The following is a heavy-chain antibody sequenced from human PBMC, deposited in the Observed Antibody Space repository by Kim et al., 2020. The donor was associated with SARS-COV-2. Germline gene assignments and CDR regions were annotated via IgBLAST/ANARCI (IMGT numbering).Heavy chain of an antibody. J-gene: IGHJ5*02. CDR3: ARKSGYDGLFTP. Sequence: SETLSLTCTVSGGSISSYYWSWIRQPPGKGLEWIGYIYYSGSTNYNPSLKSRVTISVDTSKNQFSLKLSSVTAADTAVYYCARKSGYDGLFTPWGQGTLVTVSS. CDR2: IYYSGST. CDR1: GGSISSYY. V-gene: IGHV4-59*13. D-gene: IGHD5-12*01.